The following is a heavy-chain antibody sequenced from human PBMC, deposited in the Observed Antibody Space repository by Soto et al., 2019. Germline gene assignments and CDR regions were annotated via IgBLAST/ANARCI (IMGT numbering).Heavy chain of an antibody. J-gene: IGHJ4*02. CDR2: ISGSGGST. D-gene: IGHD6-19*01. V-gene: IGHV3-23*01. CDR1: GFTFSSYA. CDR3: AKDLVRSHSSGCSASDY. Sequence: EVQLLESGGGLVQPGGSLRLSCAAFGFTFSSYAMSWVRQAPGKGLEWVSAISGSGGSTYYADSVKGRFTISRDNSKNTLYLQMNSLRAEDTAVYYCAKDLVRSHSSGCSASDYWGQGTLVTVSS.